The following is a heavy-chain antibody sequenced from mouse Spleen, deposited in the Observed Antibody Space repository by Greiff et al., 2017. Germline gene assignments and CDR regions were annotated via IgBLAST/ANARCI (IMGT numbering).Heavy chain of an antibody. V-gene: IGHV1-53*01. CDR2: INPSNGGT. Sequence: QVHVKQPGTELVKPGASVKLSCKASGYTFTSYWMHWVKQRPGQGLEWIGNINPSNGGTNYNEKFKSKATLTVDKSSSTAYMQLSSLTSEDSAVYYCARSYSYYSSHWYFDVWGAGTTVTVSS. J-gene: IGHJ1*01. CDR1: GYTFTSYW. D-gene: IGHD2-12*01. CDR3: ARSYSYYSSHWYFDV.